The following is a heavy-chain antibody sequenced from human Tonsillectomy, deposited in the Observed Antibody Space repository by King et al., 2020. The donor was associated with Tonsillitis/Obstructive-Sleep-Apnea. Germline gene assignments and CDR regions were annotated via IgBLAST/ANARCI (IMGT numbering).Heavy chain of an antibody. J-gene: IGHJ2*01. Sequence: VQLQQSGPGLVTPSQTLSLTCAISGDSVSSNSAAWNWSRQSPSRGLEWLGRTYYRSKWYNDYAVSVKSRITINPDTSKNQFSLQLNSVTPEDTAVYYCARDQGYSSCWYYLRYFDLWGRGTLVTVSS. CDR1: GDSVSSNSAA. CDR3: ARDQGYSSCWYYLRYFDL. D-gene: IGHD6-19*01. CDR2: TYYRSKWYN. V-gene: IGHV6-1*01.